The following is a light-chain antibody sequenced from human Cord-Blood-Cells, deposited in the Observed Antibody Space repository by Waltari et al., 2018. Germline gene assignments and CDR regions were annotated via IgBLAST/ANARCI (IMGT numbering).Light chain of an antibody. CDR1: QGIRND. V-gene: IGKV1-6*01. CDR3: LQDYNYPYT. J-gene: IGKJ2*01. Sequence: AIQMTKYPSSLSASVGARVTITCRASQGIRNDLGWYQQKPGKAPKLLIYAASSLQSGVPSRFSGSGSGTDFTLTISSLQPEDFATYYCLQDYNYPYTFGQGTKLEIK. CDR2: AAS.